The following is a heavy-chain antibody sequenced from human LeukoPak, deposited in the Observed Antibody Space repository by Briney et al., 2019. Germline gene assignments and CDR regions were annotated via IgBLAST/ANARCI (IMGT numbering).Heavy chain of an antibody. Sequence: PSETLSLTCTVSGDSINLYYWTWIRQPAGQGLEWIGRIYTTGVTNYNPSLKSRVTMSVDTSKNQFSLKLSSVTAADTAVYYCARDRSYYASGSLDYWGQGTLVTVSS. CDR1: GDSINLYY. CDR2: IYTTGVT. CDR3: ARDRSYYASGSLDY. D-gene: IGHD3-10*01. V-gene: IGHV4-4*07. J-gene: IGHJ4*02.